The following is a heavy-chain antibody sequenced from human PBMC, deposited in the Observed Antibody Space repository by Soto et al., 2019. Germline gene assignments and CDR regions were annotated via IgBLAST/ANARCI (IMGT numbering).Heavy chain of an antibody. CDR1: GFTFSSYG. V-gene: IGHV3-30*18. Sequence: PGGSLRLSCAASGFTFSSYGMHWVRQAPGKGLEWVAVISYDGSNKYYANSVKGRFTISRDNSKNTLYLQMNSLSAEDTAVYYCAKDPLRYFDWPQGMDVWGQGTTVTVSS. D-gene: IGHD3-9*01. J-gene: IGHJ6*02. CDR2: ISYDGSNK. CDR3: AKDPLRYFDWPQGMDV.